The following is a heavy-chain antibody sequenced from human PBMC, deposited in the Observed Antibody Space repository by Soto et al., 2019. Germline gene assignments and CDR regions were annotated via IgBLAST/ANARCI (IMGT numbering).Heavy chain of an antibody. J-gene: IGHJ4*02. CDR2: ISSSSSTI. Sequence: GGSLRLSCAAPGFTFSSYSMNWVRQAPGKGLEWVSYISSSSSTIYFADSVKGRFTISRDNAKNSLYLQMNSLRAEDTAVYYCARSRPDTPPINWGPGTLVTVSS. V-gene: IGHV3-48*01. CDR1: GFTFSSYS. D-gene: IGHD1-20*01. CDR3: ARSRPDTPPIN.